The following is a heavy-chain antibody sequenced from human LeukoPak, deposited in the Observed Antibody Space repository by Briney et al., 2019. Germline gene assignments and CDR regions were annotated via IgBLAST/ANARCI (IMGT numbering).Heavy chain of an antibody. J-gene: IGHJ6*02. V-gene: IGHV1-46*01. Sequence: GASVTVSFTASGYTFTIYYMHWVRQAPGQGLEWMGIINPSGGSTSYAQKFQGRVTMTRDTSTSTVYMELSSLRSEDTAVYYCARDVGGMDVWGQGTTVTVSS. CDR3: ARDVGGMDV. CDR2: INPSGGST. CDR1: GYTFTIYY.